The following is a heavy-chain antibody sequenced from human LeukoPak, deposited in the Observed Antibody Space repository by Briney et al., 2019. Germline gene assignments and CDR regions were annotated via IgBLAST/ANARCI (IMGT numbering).Heavy chain of an antibody. D-gene: IGHD6-13*01. CDR3: TRNTVAAAGDD. Sequence: PGGSLRLSCAASGFTFSTFRMTWVRQAPGKGLEWVANIKPDGSEKSYVDSVKGRFTVSRDNAKNSLYLHMNSLRAEDTALYYCTRNTVAAAGDDWGQGTLVTVSS. CDR2: IKPDGSEK. J-gene: IGHJ4*02. V-gene: IGHV3-7*01. CDR1: GFTFSTFR.